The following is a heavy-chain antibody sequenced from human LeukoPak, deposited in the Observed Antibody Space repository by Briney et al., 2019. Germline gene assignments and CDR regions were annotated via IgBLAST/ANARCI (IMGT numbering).Heavy chain of an antibody. CDR1: GYNFFNSG. V-gene: IGHV1-18*01. Sequence: WASVKVSCKASGYNFFNSGITWVRQAPGQGPEWIGWVSTYTGNTNYAEKLQGRVTMTTYISTDTAYMELRSLISDDTAVYYCGRDEDIPTYPNCIDTWGQGTLVTVSS. CDR3: GRDEDIPTYPNCIDT. J-gene: IGHJ5*02. CDR2: VSTYTGNT. D-gene: IGHD2-21*01.